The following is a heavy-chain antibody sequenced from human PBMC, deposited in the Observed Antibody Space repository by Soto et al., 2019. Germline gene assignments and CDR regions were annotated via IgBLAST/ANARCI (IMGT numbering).Heavy chain of an antibody. D-gene: IGHD3-22*01. Sequence: PSETLSLTCTVPGGSISSYYWSWIRQPPGKGLEWIGYIYYSGSTNYNPSLKSRVTISVDTSKNQFSLKLSSVTAADTAVYYCARSSPPGYYDSSGYYLDYWGQGTLVTVSS. CDR2: IYYSGST. V-gene: IGHV4-59*08. J-gene: IGHJ4*02. CDR3: ARSSPPGYYDSSGYYLDY. CDR1: GGSISSYY.